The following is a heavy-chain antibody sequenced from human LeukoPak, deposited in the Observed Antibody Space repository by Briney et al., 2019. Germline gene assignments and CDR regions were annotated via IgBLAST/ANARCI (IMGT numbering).Heavy chain of an antibody. Sequence: SETLSLTCTVSGGSIGTISSGTYYWGWIRQPPGKGLEWIGSIYYSGSTYYNPSLKSRVTISVDTSKNQFSLKLSSVTAADTAVYYCARRYGEGYFDYWGQGTLVTVSS. V-gene: IGHV4-39*01. CDR1: GGSIGTISSGTYY. CDR3: ARRYGEGYFDY. CDR2: IYYSGST. D-gene: IGHD4-17*01. J-gene: IGHJ4*02.